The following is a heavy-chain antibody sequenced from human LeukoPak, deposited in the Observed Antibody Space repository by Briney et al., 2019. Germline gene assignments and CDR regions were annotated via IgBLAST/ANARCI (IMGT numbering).Heavy chain of an antibody. D-gene: IGHD6-19*01. CDR3: ALGQWLVNY. Sequence: VGSLRLSCAASGFTFSRNSMNWVRQAPGKGLEWVSSISSSSSTIDYADSVKGRFTISRDNAKNSLYLQMNSLRDEDTAVYYCALGQWLVNYWGQGTLVTVSS. CDR1: GFTFSRNS. J-gene: IGHJ4*02. CDR2: ISSSSSTI. V-gene: IGHV3-48*02.